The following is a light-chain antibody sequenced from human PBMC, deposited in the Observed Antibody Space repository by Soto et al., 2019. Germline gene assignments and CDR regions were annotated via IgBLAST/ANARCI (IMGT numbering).Light chain of an antibody. Sequence: EIMVKNTPSTEPLAREERTSRSSRASQNIYSNVAWYQQRPGQAPRLLIYRASTRATGIPARFSGSGSGTEFTLTIRCLPSEDFSGSSCLQDHNLGEFGQGTKVDIK. J-gene: IGKJ1*01. CDR3: LQDHNLGE. CDR2: RAS. CDR1: QNIYSN. V-gene: IGKV3-15*01.